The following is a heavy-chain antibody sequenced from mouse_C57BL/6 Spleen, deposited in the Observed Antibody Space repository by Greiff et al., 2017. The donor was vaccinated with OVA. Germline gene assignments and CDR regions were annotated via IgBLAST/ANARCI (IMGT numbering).Heavy chain of an antibody. J-gene: IGHJ2*01. CDR3: ARDGYDPFDY. CDR1: GFTFSDYG. Sequence: EVKLMESGGGLVKPGGSLKLSCAASGFTFSDYGMHWVRQAPEKGLEWVAYISSGSSTIYYADTVKGRFTISRDNAKNTLFLQMTSLRSEDTAMXYCARDGYDPFDYWGQGTTLTVSS. CDR2: ISSGSSTI. V-gene: IGHV5-17*01. D-gene: IGHD2-2*01.